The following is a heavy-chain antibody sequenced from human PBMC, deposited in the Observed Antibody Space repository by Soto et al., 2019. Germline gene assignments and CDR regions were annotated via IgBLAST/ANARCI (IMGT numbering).Heavy chain of an antibody. CDR3: VTHEVPQ. J-gene: IGHJ4*02. V-gene: IGHV3-15*07. CDR2: IKRDADGGTT. Sequence: EVQVVESGGGLVKPGGSLRLSCAASGFRLSDAWVHWVRQAPGKGLQWVGRIKRDADGGTTDYAAPVKGRFIISRDDSKYTLFLHMNSLISDDTGVYYSVTHEVPQWGQGTLVTVSP. CDR1: GFRLSDAW.